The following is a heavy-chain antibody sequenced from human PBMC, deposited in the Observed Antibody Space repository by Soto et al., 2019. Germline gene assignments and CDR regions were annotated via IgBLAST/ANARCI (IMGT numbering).Heavy chain of an antibody. V-gene: IGHV1-18*01. CDR1: GYTFTTYG. Sequence: QVHLVQSGAEVKKPGASVKVSCKGSGYTFTTYGITWVRQAPGQGVEWMGGISAHNGNTNYAQKLQGRVTVTRDTSTSTAYMERRSLRSDDTAVYCCARGRYGDYWGQGALVTVSS. CDR3: ARGRYGDY. CDR2: ISAHNGNT. J-gene: IGHJ4*02. D-gene: IGHD1-1*01.